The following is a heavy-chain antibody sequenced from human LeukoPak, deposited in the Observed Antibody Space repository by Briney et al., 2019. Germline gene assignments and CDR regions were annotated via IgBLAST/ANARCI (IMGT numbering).Heavy chain of an antibody. CDR3: ARDSLWFGDGDLWNYSHFDY. D-gene: IGHD3-10*01. V-gene: IGHV3-21*01. CDR1: GFTVSSNY. CDR2: ISSSSSYI. Sequence: GGSLRLSCAASGFTVSSNYMSWVCQAPGKGLEWVSSISSSSSYIYYADSVKGRFTISRDNAKNSLYLQMNSLRAEDTAVYYCARDSLWFGDGDLWNYSHFDYWGQGTLVTVSS. J-gene: IGHJ4*02.